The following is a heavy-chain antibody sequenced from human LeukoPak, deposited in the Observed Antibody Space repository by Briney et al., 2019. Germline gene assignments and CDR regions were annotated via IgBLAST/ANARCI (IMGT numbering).Heavy chain of an antibody. V-gene: IGHV1-18*01. CDR1: GYAFTSYG. CDR3: ARGVVGATNDAFDI. D-gene: IGHD1-26*01. J-gene: IGHJ3*02. CDR2: ISAYNGNT. Sequence: ASVKVSCKASGYAFTSYGISWVRQAPGQGLERMGWISAYNGNTNYAQKLQGRVTMTTDTSTSTAYMELRSLRSDDTAVYYCARGVVGATNDAFDIWGQGTMVTVSS.